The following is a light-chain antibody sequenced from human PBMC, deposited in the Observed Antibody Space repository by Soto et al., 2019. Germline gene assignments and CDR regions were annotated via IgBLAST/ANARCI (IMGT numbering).Light chain of an antibody. Sequence: DIQMTQSPSSLSASVGDRVTITCRASQSISSYLNWYQQKPGKAPKLLIYAASRLQSGVPSRFSGSGSGTDFTLTISSLQPEDFATYYCQQSYSTPWTVGQGTKVDSK. CDR3: QQSYSTPWT. J-gene: IGKJ1*01. CDR1: QSISSY. CDR2: AAS. V-gene: IGKV1-39*01.